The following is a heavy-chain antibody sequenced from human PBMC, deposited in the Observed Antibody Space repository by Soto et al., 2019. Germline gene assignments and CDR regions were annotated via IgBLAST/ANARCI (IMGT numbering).Heavy chain of an antibody. CDR3: VHSAMITTGTGRHFDI. CDR1: GFSITTDGVA. Sequence: QITLKESGPTLVKPTETLTLTCTFSGFSITTDGVAVGWIRQPPGKAPEWLGIIFWDDDKRYNPSLKTRVTISKDTSKNQVVFIMTNVDPMDAGTYYCVHSAMITTGTGRHFDIWGQGTMVTVSS. J-gene: IGHJ3*02. V-gene: IGHV2-5*02. D-gene: IGHD2-8*02. CDR2: IFWDDDK.